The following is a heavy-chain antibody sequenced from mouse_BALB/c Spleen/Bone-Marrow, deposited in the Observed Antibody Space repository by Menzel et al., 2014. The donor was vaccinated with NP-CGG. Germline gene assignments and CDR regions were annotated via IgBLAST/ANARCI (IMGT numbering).Heavy chain of an antibody. CDR3: ATSTAGFAY. CDR1: GFNIKDTY. V-gene: IGHV14-3*02. J-gene: IGHJ3*01. CDR2: IDLANGNT. Sequence: VQLQQSGAELVKPGASVKLSRTASGFNIKDTYMHWVKQRPEQGLEWIGRIDLANGNTKYDPKFQGKATITADTSSNTAYLQLSSLTSEDTAVYYCATSTAGFAYWGQGTLVTVSA. D-gene: IGHD1-2*01.